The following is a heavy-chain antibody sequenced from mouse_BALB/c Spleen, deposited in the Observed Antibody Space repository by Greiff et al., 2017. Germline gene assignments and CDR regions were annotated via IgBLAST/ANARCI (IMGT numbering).Heavy chain of an antibody. CDR3: ARWYYGSSYYYAMDY. J-gene: IGHJ4*01. Sequence: EVQLQQSGAELVRPGALVKLSCKASGFNIKDYYMHWVKQRPEQGLEWIGWIDPENGNTIYDPKFQGKASITADTSSNTAYLQLSSLTSEDTAVYYCARWYYGSSYYYAMDYWGQGTSVTVSS. V-gene: IGHV14-1*02. CDR1: GFNIKDYY. CDR2: IDPENGNT. D-gene: IGHD1-1*01.